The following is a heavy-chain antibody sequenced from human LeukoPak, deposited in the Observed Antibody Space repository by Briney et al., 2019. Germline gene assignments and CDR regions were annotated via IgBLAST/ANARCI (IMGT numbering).Heavy chain of an antibody. D-gene: IGHD5-24*01. Sequence: ASMKGSCKASGYTLTAYYMHWLRQAPGQGLQWMGWINPNSGDPNYAQTFQGRVTMTRDTSISTAYMQLNSLRPDDTAVYYCARTGDGYNYYNYYYMDVWGKGTTVTVTS. CDR1: GYTLTAYY. CDR2: INPNSGDP. CDR3: ARTGDGYNYYNYYYMDV. V-gene: IGHV1-2*02. J-gene: IGHJ6*03.